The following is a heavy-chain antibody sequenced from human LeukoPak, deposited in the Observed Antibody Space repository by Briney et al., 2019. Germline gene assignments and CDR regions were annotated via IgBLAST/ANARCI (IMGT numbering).Heavy chain of an antibody. D-gene: IGHD3-9*01. V-gene: IGHV3-21*04. J-gene: IGHJ6*03. CDR2: ISSSSTYL. CDR3: ARVRILTGTDLIYYYYYMDV. CDR1: GFTLSPYT. Sequence: PGGSLRLSCAASGFTLSPYTMNWVRQAPGKGLEWVSSISSSSTYLDYADSLKGRFTISRDNAKNSLYLQMNSLRAEDTALYYCARVRILTGTDLIYYYYYMDVWGKGTTVTVSS.